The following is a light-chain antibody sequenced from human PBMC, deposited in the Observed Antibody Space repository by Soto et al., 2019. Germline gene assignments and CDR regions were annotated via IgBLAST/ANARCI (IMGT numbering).Light chain of an antibody. Sequence: QSVRTQPPSVSGAPGQRVTVSCTGSSSNIGTGDDVHWYQQLPGTAPKLLIYDNNNRPSGVPDRFSGSKSGTSASLAITGLQAEDEADYYCQTYDSSLSGHWVFGGATKVTVL. CDR1: SSNIGTGDD. CDR3: QTYDSSLSGHWV. J-gene: IGLJ3*02. V-gene: IGLV1-40*01. CDR2: DNN.